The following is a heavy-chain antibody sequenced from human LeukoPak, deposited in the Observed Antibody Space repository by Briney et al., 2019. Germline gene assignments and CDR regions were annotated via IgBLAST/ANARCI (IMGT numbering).Heavy chain of an antibody. CDR3: ARRYCSGDNCYSGFDY. J-gene: IGHJ4*02. V-gene: IGHV5-51*01. D-gene: IGHD2-15*01. CDR2: IYPGDSDT. CDR1: GYIFTNYW. Sequence: GESLKISCKGSGYIFTNYWIGWGRQLPGKGLEWMGIIYPGDSDTRYSPSFQGQVTISADKSINSAYLQWSSLKASDTAVFYCARRYCSGDNCYSGFDYWGQGTLVTVSS.